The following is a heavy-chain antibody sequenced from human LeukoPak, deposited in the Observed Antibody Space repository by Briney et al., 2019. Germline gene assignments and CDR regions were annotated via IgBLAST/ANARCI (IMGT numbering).Heavy chain of an antibody. V-gene: IGHV1-69*05. CDR1: GGTFSSYA. CDR2: IIPIFGTA. CDR3: ARGADVVVTAIAAFDI. J-gene: IGHJ3*02. D-gene: IGHD2-21*02. Sequence: SVKVSCKASGGTFSSYAISWVRQAPGQGLEWMGGIIPIFGTANYAQKFQGRVTITTDESTSTAYRELSSLRSEDTAVYYCARGADVVVTAIAAFDIWGQGTMVTVSS.